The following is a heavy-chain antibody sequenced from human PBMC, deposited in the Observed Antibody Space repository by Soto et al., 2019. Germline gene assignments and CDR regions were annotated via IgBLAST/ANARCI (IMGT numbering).Heavy chain of an antibody. Sequence: SVKVSCKASGGTFSSYTISWVRQAPGQGLEWMGRIIPILGIANYAQKFQGRVTITADKSTSTAYMELSSLRSEDTAVYYCARDLDVVVAATGGAAFDIWGQGTMVTVSS. CDR2: IIPILGIA. D-gene: IGHD2-15*01. CDR3: ARDLDVVVAATGGAAFDI. J-gene: IGHJ3*02. CDR1: GGTFSSYT. V-gene: IGHV1-69*04.